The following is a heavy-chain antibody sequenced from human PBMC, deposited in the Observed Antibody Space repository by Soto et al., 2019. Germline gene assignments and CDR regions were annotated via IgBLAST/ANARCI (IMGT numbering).Heavy chain of an antibody. CDR2: VTSSGTGK. V-gene: IGHV3-23*05. J-gene: IGHJ4*02. CDR3: AKGYGPGSYYDY. Sequence: GGSLRVSCGASGFSFRSFAVGWVRQAPGKGLEWVSTVTSSGTGKYYIDSVRGRFTISRDNSNNALSLEMNNLRAEDTAVYYCAKGYGPGSYYDYWGPGTMDTVSS. D-gene: IGHD3-10*01. CDR1: GFSFRSFA.